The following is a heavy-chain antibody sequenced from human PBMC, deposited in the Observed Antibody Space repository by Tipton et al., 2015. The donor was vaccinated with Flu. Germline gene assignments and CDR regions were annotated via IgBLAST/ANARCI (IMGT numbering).Heavy chain of an antibody. CDR1: GASVRNDNYY. CDR3: AREGNSGWFFDS. V-gene: IGHV4-39*07. Sequence: TLSLTCTVSGASVRNDNYYWAWIRQPPGEGLEWIGSVYASGSTTYNPSLESRVTIAVDTSNNQFSLKLDSVTAADTAVYYCAREGNSGWFFDSWGQGTLLTVSS. CDR2: VYASGST. D-gene: IGHD6-19*01. J-gene: IGHJ4*02.